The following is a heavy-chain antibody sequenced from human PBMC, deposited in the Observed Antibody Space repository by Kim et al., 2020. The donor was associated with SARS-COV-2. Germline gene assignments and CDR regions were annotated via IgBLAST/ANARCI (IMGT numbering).Heavy chain of an antibody. V-gene: IGHV7-4-1*02. CDR2: INTNTGNP. J-gene: IGHJ4*02. CDR3: ARGGPGYSSSWYFWRSGGSISSGWYHPLFNY. D-gene: IGHD6-13*01. CDR1: GYTFTSYA. Sequence: ASVKVSCKASGYTFTSYAMNWVRQAPGQGLEWMGWINTNTGNPTYAQGFTGRFVFSLDTSVSTAYLQISSLKAEDTAVYYCARGGPGYSSSWYFWRSGGSISSGWYHPLFNYWGQGTLVTVSS.